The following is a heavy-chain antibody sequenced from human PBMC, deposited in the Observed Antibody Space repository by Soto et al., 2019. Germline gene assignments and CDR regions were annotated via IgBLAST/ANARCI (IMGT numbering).Heavy chain of an antibody. CDR1: GGSFSGYY. CDR3: ARGRLGGAAN. V-gene: IGHV4-34*01. D-gene: IGHD3-16*01. J-gene: IGHJ4*02. Sequence: QVQLQQWGTKLSKPSETLSLTCAVYGGSFSGYYWSWIHQPPGKGLEWIGEIDHSGGTNYNPSLKSRVTLSVDTSNSQFSLKLSSVTAAATARYYCARGRLGGAANWGQGTLVIVSS. CDR2: IDHSGGT.